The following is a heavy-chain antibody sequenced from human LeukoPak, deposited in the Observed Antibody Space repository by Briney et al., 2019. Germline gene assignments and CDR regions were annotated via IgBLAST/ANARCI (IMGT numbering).Heavy chain of an antibody. CDR2: MNPNSGNT. V-gene: IGHV1-8*01. CDR1: GYTFTSYD. D-gene: IGHD3-16*01. Sequence: ASVKVSCKASGYTFTSYDINWVRQATGQGLEWMGWMNPNSGNTGYAQKFQGRVTMTRNTSISTAYMELSSLRSEDTAVYYCARGRGDYVWHQHDYWGQGTLVTASS. CDR3: ARGRGDYVWHQHDY. J-gene: IGHJ4*02.